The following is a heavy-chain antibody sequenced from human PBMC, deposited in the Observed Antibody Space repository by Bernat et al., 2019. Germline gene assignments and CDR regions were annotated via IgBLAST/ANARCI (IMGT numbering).Heavy chain of an antibody. CDR1: GGSISSGRYN. V-gene: IGHV4-39*01. Sequence: QLQLQESGPGLVKPSETLSLTCIVSGGSISSGRYNWGWIRQPPGKGLEWIASIYYSGTTYYTPSLKSRVTIHVDTSKNRFSLKLSSVTAADTAVYYCASQDGSGSFSENFFDSWGQGTLVTVSA. CDR3: ASQDGSGSFSENFFDS. J-gene: IGHJ4*02. CDR2: IYYSGTT. D-gene: IGHD3-10*01.